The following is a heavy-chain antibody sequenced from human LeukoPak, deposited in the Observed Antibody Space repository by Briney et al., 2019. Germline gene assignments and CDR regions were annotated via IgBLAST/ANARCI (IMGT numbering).Heavy chain of an antibody. D-gene: IGHD2-8*02. CDR2: IGTAGDT. Sequence: GGSLRLSCAASGFTFSSYDMHWVRQATGKGLEWVSAIGTAGDTYYPGSVKGRFTISRENAKNSLYLQMNSLRAGDTAVYYCARDRVTTGGYYGMDVWGQGTLVTVSS. J-gene: IGHJ6*02. CDR3: ARDRVTTGGYYGMDV. CDR1: GFTFSSYD. V-gene: IGHV3-13*01.